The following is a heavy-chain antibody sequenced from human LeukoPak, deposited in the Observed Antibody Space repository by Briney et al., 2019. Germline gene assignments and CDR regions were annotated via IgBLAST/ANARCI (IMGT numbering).Heavy chain of an antibody. D-gene: IGHD3/OR15-3a*01. Sequence: GESLKISCKGSGYSFTSYWIGWVRQMPGKGLEWMGIIYPGGSDTRYSPSFQGQVTISGDMSISTVYLQWSSLKASDTAMYFCARRVDWTGSLIDYWGQGTLVTVSS. CDR2: IYPGGSDT. J-gene: IGHJ4*02. CDR1: GYSFTSYW. CDR3: ARRVDWTGSLIDY. V-gene: IGHV5-51*01.